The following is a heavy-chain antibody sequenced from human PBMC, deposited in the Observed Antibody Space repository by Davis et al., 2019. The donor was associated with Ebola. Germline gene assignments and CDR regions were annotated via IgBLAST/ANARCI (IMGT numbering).Heavy chain of an antibody. Sequence: GESLKISCAASGFTFSSYWMHWVRQAPGKGLVWVSRINSDGSSTSYADSVKGRFTISRDNDKNTLYLQMNSLRAEDTAVYYCARGGRTTFDYWGQGTLVTVSS. V-gene: IGHV3-74*01. CDR3: ARGGRTTFDY. CDR1: GFTFSSYW. D-gene: IGHD4-17*01. CDR2: INSDGSST. J-gene: IGHJ4*02.